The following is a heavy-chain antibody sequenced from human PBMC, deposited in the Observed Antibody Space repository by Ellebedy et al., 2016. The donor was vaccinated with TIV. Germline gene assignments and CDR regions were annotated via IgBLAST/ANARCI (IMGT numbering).Heavy chain of an antibody. V-gene: IGHV3-33*01. Sequence: GESLKISCAASGFSFSNYGMHWVRQAPGKGLEWLTVIWYDGTIKYYVDSVKGRFIITRDNSMHTLYLQMNSLRAEDTAVYYCVRGVQAGYGDSYYFDYWGQGNLVTVSS. CDR2: IWYDGTIK. CDR1: GFSFSNYG. J-gene: IGHJ4*02. D-gene: IGHD4-17*01. CDR3: VRGVQAGYGDSYYFDY.